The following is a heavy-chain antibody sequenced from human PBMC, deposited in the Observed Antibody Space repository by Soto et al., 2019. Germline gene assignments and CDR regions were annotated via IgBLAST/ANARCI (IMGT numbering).Heavy chain of an antibody. CDR3: ARALPGMDV. Sequence: QVQLVESGGGVVQPGRSLRLSCAASGFTLSDFAMHWVRQAPGKGLEWVALIANDGGYQHYGDSVKGRFTIARDNSKHMLYLQMTSLRVEDTAVYYGARALPGMDVGGQGTMVTVSS. CDR2: IANDGGYQ. CDR1: GFTLSDFA. J-gene: IGHJ6*02. V-gene: IGHV3-30-3*01.